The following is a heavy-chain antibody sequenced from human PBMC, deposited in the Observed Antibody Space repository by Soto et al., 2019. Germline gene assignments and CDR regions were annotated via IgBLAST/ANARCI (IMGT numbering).Heavy chain of an antibody. Sequence: SETLSLTCTVSGGSISGYYWNWIRQPAGGGLEWIGRINSDGNTNYSPSLKSRVTMSVDPSRKHFSLNLTSVTAADTASYFCARARRLENWFDPWGPGIQVTVSS. J-gene: IGHJ5*02. V-gene: IGHV4-4*07. CDR3: ARARRLENWFDP. D-gene: IGHD5-12*01. CDR1: GGSISGYY. CDR2: INSDGNT.